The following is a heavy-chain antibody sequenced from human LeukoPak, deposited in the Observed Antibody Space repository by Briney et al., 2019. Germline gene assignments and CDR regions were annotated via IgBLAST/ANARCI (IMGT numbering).Heavy chain of an antibody. CDR2: INFDGSEK. CDR3: GSFGVS. J-gene: IGHJ5*02. D-gene: IGHD3-10*01. V-gene: IGHV3-7*01. Sequence: PGGSLRLSCAASGFTFTDHWMTWLRQAPGKRLEWVAEINFDGSEKYYVDSVKGRFTITRDNTKSSLDLQMNSLTAEDTAVYYCGSFGVSWGQGNLVTVTS. CDR1: GFTFTDHW.